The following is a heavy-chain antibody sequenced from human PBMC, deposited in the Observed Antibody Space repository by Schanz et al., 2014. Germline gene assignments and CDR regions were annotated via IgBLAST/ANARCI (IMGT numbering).Heavy chain of an antibody. Sequence: VQLAESGGGVVQPGRSLRLSCAASGFAFNNYGMHWVRQAPGKGLEWVAIIWYDGNNKKYADSVKGRFTISRDNAKNSLFLQMNSLSAEDTAVYYCAKVAPAATYLDSWGLGTLVTVSS. D-gene: IGHD2-2*01. CDR1: GFAFNNYG. CDR2: IWYDGNNK. V-gene: IGHV3-33*03. CDR3: AKVAPAATYLDS. J-gene: IGHJ4*02.